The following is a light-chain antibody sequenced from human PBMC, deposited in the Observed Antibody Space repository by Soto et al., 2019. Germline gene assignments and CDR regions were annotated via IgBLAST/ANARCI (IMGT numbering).Light chain of an antibody. CDR3: QQYGSSPRT. Sequence: ETVLTQSPGTLSLSPGERAILSCRASQSVSSSYLAWYRQKPGQAPSLLIYGASSRATGIPDRFSGSGSGTDFTLTISRLEPEDFAVYYCQQYGSSPRTVGQGTKVEMK. J-gene: IGKJ1*01. V-gene: IGKV3-20*01. CDR1: QSVSSSY. CDR2: GAS.